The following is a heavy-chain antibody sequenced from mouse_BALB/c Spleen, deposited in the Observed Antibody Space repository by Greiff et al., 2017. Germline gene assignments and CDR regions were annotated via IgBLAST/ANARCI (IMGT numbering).Heavy chain of an antibody. D-gene: IGHD2-10*01. CDR3: VAYYDTYYAMDY. CDR2: IWTGGGT. Sequence: VQLQQSGPGLVAPSQSLSITCTVSGFSLTSYDISWIRQPPGKGLEWLGVIWTGGGTNYNSAFMSRLSISKDNSKSQVFLKMNSLQTDDTAIYYCVAYYDTYYAMDYWGQGTSVTVSS. CDR1: GFSLTSYD. J-gene: IGHJ4*01. V-gene: IGHV2-9-2*01.